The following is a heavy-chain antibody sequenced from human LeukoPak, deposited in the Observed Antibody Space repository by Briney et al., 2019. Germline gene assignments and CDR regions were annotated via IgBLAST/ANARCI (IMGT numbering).Heavy chain of an antibody. D-gene: IGHD1-7*01. J-gene: IGHJ3*02. CDR1: GYTFTSYV. Sequence: GASVKVSCKASGYTFTSYVISWVRQAPGQGLEWMGWISTYNGNTNYAQKLQGRVTMTRDTSISTAYMELSRLRSDDTAVYYCARPKGNLFFEAFDIWGQGTMVTVSS. CDR2: ISTYNGNT. CDR3: ARPKGNLFFEAFDI. V-gene: IGHV1-18*01.